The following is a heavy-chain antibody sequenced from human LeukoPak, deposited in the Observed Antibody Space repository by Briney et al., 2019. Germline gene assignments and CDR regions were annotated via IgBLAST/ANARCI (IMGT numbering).Heavy chain of an antibody. CDR1: GFTFSSYE. CDR2: IFYSGSI. Sequence: GSLRLSCAASGFTFSSYEMNWVRQPPGKALEWIGNIFYSGSIYYSPSLKSRVTISLDTSRNQFSLKLNSVTAADTAVYYCAKSNGYGLIDIWGQGTMVTVSS. V-gene: IGHV4-59*12. J-gene: IGHJ3*02. D-gene: IGHD3-10*01. CDR3: AKSNGYGLIDI.